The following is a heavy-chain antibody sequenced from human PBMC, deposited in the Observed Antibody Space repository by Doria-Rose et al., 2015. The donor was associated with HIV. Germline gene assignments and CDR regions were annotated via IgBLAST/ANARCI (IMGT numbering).Heavy chain of an antibody. J-gene: IGHJ6*03. CDR2: ISWDSGAT. CDR1: GLSFESYA. CDR3: AKAPIVGPKYYFYMDV. V-gene: IGHV3-9*01. Sequence: VQLVQSGGGLVQPGRSLRLSCVGSGLSFESYAMHWVRLAPGKGLEWVAGISWDSGATGNADSVEGRFTISRDNAKKSVYLEMRSLRPEDTAFYYCAKAPIVGPKYYFYMDVWGKGTSVTVSS. D-gene: IGHD3-16*02.